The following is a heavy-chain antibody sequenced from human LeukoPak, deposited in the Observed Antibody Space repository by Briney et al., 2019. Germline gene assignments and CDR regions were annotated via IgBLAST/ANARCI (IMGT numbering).Heavy chain of an antibody. D-gene: IGHD4/OR15-4a*01. CDR1: GGSFSGYY. V-gene: IGHV4-34*01. Sequence: SETLSLTCAVYGGSFSGYYWSWIRQPPGKGLEWIGEINHSGSTNYNPSLKSRVTISVDTSKKQFSLKLSSVTAADTVVYYCARGLLRWCRVGRAFDIWGQGTMVTVSS. J-gene: IGHJ3*02. CDR3: ARGLLRWCRVGRAFDI. CDR2: INHSGST.